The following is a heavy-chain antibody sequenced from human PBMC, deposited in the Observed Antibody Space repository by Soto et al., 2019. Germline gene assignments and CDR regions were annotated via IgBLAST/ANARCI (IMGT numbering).Heavy chain of an antibody. V-gene: IGHV3-74*01. CDR1: GFTFNTYW. D-gene: IGHD6-19*01. J-gene: IGHJ4*02. CDR3: AWRHVNGWYDY. Sequence: EVQLVESGGGLVQPGGSLRLSCAASGFTFNTYWMHWVRQAPGKGLVWVSRISPDGTTTTSADSVKGRFTISRDNDKNTLDLQVNGLRADDTAVYFFAWRHVNGWYDYWGQGTLVTVSS. CDR2: ISPDGTTT.